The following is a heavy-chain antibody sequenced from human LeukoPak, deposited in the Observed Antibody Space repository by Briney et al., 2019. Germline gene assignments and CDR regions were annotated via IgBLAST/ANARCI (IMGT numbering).Heavy chain of an antibody. CDR2: ISATGGST. CDR3: ARDKGDYDTSGSLFIF. Sequence: GGSLRLSCAVSGFTFSNYAMSWVRQAPGKGLQWVSGISATGGSTYYADSMKGRFTISRDNAKNSLYLQMNSLRAEDAAVYYCARDKGDYDTSGSLFIFGGRGTLVTVSS. J-gene: IGHJ4*02. CDR1: GFTFSNYA. D-gene: IGHD3-22*01. V-gene: IGHV3-23*01.